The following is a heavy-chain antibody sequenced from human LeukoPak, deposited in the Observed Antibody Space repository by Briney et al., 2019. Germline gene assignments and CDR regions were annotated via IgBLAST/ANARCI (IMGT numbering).Heavy chain of an antibody. J-gene: IGHJ3*02. D-gene: IGHD3-3*01. Sequence: GGSLRLSCAASGFTFSSYAMHWVRQAPGKGLERVAVISYDGSNKYYADSVKGRFTISRDNSKNTLYLQMNSLRAEDTAVYYCARAKPSNLYYDFWSGSQGYAFDIWGQGTMVTVSS. CDR2: ISYDGSNK. V-gene: IGHV3-30*04. CDR1: GFTFSSYA. CDR3: ARAKPSNLYYDFWSGSQGYAFDI.